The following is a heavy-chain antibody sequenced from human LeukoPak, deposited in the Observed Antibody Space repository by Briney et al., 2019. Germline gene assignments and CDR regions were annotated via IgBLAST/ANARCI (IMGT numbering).Heavy chain of an antibody. D-gene: IGHD3-9*01. CDR1: GGSISSSSYY. CDR3: ARQKGLRYFDWLPLYYFDY. J-gene: IGHJ4*02. V-gene: IGHV4-39*01. Sequence: SSETLSLTCTVSGGSISSSSYYWGWIRQPPGKGLEWIGNIYYSGSTYYNPPLKSRVTISLDTSKNQFSLKLSSVTAADTAVYYCARQKGLRYFDWLPLYYFDYWGQGTLVTVSS. CDR2: IYYSGST.